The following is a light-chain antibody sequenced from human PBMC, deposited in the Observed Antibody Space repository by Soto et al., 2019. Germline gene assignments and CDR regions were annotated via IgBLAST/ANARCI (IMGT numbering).Light chain of an antibody. CDR3: AAWDDSLNGWV. J-gene: IGLJ3*02. Sequence: QSVLTQPPSASGTPGQRVTISCSGSSSNIGGNAVNWYQQLPGTAPKLLIYSNNQRPSGVPDRFSGSKSGTSASLVISGLQSEDEADYYCAAWDDSLNGWVFGGGTKLTVL. CDR2: SNN. V-gene: IGLV1-44*01. CDR1: SSNIGGNA.